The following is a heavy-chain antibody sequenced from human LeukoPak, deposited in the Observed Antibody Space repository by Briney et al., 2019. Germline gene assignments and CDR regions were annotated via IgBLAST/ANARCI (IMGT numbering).Heavy chain of an antibody. CDR1: GGTFSSYA. D-gene: IGHD5-24*01. V-gene: IGHV1-69*13. J-gene: IGHJ2*01. Sequence: VASVKVSCKASGGTFSSYAISWVRQAPGRGLEWMGGIIPTFGTANYAQKFQGRVTITADESTSTAYMELSSLRSEDTAVYYCARGTTLKMATWYFDLWGRGTLVTVSS. CDR3: ARGTTLKMATWYFDL. CDR2: IIPTFGTA.